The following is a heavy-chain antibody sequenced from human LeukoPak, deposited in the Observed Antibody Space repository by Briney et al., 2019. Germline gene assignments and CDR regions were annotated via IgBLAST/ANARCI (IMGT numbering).Heavy chain of an antibody. Sequence: GGSLRLSCAASGFTFSSYSMNWVRQAPGKGLEWVSSISSSSSYIYYADSVKCLFTISRDNAKNSLYLQMNSLRAEDTAVYYCARDNSPKYSSGWYDYGYWGQGTLVTVSS. D-gene: IGHD6-19*01. V-gene: IGHV3-21*01. J-gene: IGHJ4*02. CDR3: ARDNSPKYSSGWYDYGY. CDR2: ISSSSSYI. CDR1: GFTFSSYS.